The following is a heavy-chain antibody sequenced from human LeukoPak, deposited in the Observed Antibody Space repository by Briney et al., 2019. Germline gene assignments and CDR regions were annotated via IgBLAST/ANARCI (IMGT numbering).Heavy chain of an antibody. CDR3: ARGPYYSGSGSYYMWDY. Sequence: ASVKVSCKASGYTFTSYDINWVRQATGQGREWMGWMNPNSGNTGYAQKFQGRITMTRNTSISTAHMELSSLRSEDTAVYYCARGPYYSGSGSYYMWDYWGQGTLVTVSS. CDR1: GYTFTSYD. V-gene: IGHV1-8*01. CDR2: MNPNSGNT. J-gene: IGHJ4*02. D-gene: IGHD3-10*01.